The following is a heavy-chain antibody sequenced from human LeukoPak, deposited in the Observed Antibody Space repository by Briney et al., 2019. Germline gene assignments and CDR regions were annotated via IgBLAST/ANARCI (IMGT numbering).Heavy chain of an antibody. V-gene: IGHV3-23*01. CDR1: GFTFSSYA. Sequence: GGSLRLSCTASGFTFSSYAMSWVRQAPGKGLEWVSGISGSGDNTYYADSVKGRFTISRDNSKNTLYVQVNSLGTEDTAAYYCAKGSYYDSSGSFYFDYWGQGTLVTASS. J-gene: IGHJ4*02. CDR2: ISGSGDNT. D-gene: IGHD3-22*01. CDR3: AKGSYYDSSGSFYFDY.